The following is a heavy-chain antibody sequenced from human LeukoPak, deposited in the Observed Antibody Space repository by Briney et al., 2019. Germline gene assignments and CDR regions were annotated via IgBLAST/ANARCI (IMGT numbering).Heavy chain of an antibody. D-gene: IGHD3-10*01. CDR2: ISAYNGNT. J-gene: IGHJ5*02. Sequence: ASVKVSCKASGYTFTSYGISWVRQAPGQGLEWMGWISAYNGNTNYAQKLQGRVTMTTDTSTSTAYMELRSLRSDDTAVYYCARDDSLPDYYGSGSSADPWGQGTLVTVSS. CDR3: ARDDSLPDYYGSGSSADP. CDR1: GYTFTSYG. V-gene: IGHV1-18*01.